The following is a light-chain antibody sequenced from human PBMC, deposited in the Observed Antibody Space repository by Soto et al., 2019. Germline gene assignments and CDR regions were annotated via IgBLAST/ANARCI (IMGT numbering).Light chain of an antibody. CDR1: QSVGDY. V-gene: IGKV3-11*01. Sequence: EIVLTQSPATLSLSPGERATLSCRASQSVGDYLAWYQRKPGQPPRLLIYDASKEATGIPARFSGSGSGTDFTPTISRLEPEYFAHYYCQHRLKSLTFGGGTEVEIK. CDR2: DAS. CDR3: QHRLKSLT. J-gene: IGKJ4*01.